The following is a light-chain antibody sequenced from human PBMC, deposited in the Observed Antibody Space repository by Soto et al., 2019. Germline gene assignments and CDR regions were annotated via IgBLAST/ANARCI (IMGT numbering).Light chain of an antibody. V-gene: IGKV1-17*01. J-gene: IGKJ2*01. CDR2: AAS. CDR3: QQYNTHFT. Sequence: DIQMTQSPASLSASVGDRVTITCRASQGIRNELAWYQQKPGQAPERLIYAASSLQSGVPSRFSGSASGTQFTLTISSLQPEDFATYYCQQYNTHFTFGQGTKLEI. CDR1: QGIRNE.